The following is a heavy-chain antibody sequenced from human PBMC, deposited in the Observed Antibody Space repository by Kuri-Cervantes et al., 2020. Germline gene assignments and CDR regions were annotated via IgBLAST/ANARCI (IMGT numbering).Heavy chain of an antibody. D-gene: IGHD2-15*01. CDR1: GGTFTSYA. V-gene: IGHV1-18*01. Sequence: ASVKVSCKASGGTFTSYAISWVRQAPGQGLEWMGWISAYNGNTNYAQKLQGRVTMTTDTSTSTAYMELRSLRSDDTAVYYCARDPPRIVVVVAARSGFWGQGTLVTVSS. CDR2: ISAYNGNT. J-gene: IGHJ4*02. CDR3: ARDPPRIVVVVAARSGF.